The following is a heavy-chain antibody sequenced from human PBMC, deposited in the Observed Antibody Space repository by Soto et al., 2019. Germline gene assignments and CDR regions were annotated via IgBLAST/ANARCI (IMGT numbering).Heavy chain of an antibody. D-gene: IGHD2-8*01. V-gene: IGHV3-23*01. J-gene: IGHJ6*03. Sequence: EVQLLESGGGFVQPGGSLRLSCAASGFTFSSYAMSWVRQAPGKGLEWVSAISGSGGSTYYADSVKGRFTISRDNSKNTLYLQMNSLRAEDTAVYYCAKTPNGGYYYYYYMDVWGKGTTVTVSS. CDR2: ISGSGGST. CDR3: AKTPNGGYYYYYYMDV. CDR1: GFTFSSYA.